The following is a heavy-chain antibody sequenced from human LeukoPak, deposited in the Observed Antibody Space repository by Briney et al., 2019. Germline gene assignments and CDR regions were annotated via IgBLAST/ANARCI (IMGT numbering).Heavy chain of an antibody. CDR2: MNPNSGNT. V-gene: IGHV1-8*01. J-gene: IGHJ2*01. D-gene: IGHD3-10*01. Sequence: ASVKVSCKASGYTFTSYDINWVRQATGQGLEWMGWMNPNSGNTGYAQKFQGRVTMTRNTSISTAYMELSSLRSEDTAVYYCARQGKIYYGSGSYFGGYFDLWGRGTLVTVSS. CDR1: GYTFTSYD. CDR3: ARQGKIYYGSGSYFGGYFDL.